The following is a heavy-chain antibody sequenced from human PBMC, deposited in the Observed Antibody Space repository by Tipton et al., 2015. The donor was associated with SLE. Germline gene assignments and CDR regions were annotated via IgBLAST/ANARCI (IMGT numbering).Heavy chain of an antibody. D-gene: IGHD1-26*01. CDR2: IYTSGST. J-gene: IGHJ3*02. CDR1: GGSISSYY. CDR3: ARGELDDAFDI. V-gene: IGHV4-4*08. Sequence: LRLSCTVSGGSISSYYWSWFRQPPGKGLEWIGYIYTSGSTNYNPSLKSRVTISVDTSQNQFSLKLSPVTAADTAVYYCARGELDDAFDIWGQGTMVTVSS.